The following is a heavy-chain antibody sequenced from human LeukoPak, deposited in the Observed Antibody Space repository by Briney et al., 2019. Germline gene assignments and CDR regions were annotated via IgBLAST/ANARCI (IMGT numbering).Heavy chain of an antibody. J-gene: IGHJ5*02. Sequence: SETLSLTCAVYGGSFSGYYWSWIRQPPGKGLEWIGEINHSGSTNYNPSLKSRVTISVDTSKNQFSLRLSSVTAADTAVYYCARDHGDYFFDPWGQGTLVTVSS. CDR3: ARDHGDYFFDP. V-gene: IGHV4-34*01. CDR1: GGSFSGYY. D-gene: IGHD4-17*01. CDR2: INHSGST.